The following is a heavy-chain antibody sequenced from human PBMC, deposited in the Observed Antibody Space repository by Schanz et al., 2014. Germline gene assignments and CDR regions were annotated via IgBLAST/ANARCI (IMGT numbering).Heavy chain of an antibody. Sequence: QVQLQESGPGLVRPSETLSLTCTVSGGSISSYYWSWIRQSPGKGPEWIGYITYSGGTNHNASLKNRVTISVDTAKNKFSLKVTSVPAADTAIYYCARVHRPSLERGSHYYMDVWGKGTTXTVSS. CDR2: ITYSGGT. D-gene: IGHD5-12*01. V-gene: IGHV4-59*01. J-gene: IGHJ6*03. CDR1: GGSISSYY. CDR3: ARVHRPSLERGSHYYMDV.